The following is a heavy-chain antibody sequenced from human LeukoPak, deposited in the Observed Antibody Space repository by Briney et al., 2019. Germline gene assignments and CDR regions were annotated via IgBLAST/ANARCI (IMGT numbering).Heavy chain of an antibody. V-gene: IGHV3-30-3*01. CDR1: GFTFSNYA. CDR2: ISYDASNE. D-gene: IGHD2-2*01. Sequence: GGSLRLSCAVSGFTFSNYAFHWVRQAPGKGLEWVAIISYDASNEYYADSVKGRFTISRDNSKNTLYLQMNSLRAEDTAVYYCALQRGYCSSTSCYPDYWGQGTLVTVSS. CDR3: ALQRGYCSSTSCYPDY. J-gene: IGHJ4*02.